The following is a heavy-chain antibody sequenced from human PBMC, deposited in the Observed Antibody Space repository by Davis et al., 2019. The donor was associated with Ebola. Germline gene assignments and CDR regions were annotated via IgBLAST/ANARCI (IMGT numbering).Heavy chain of an antibody. CDR3: ATSGRDYPTNWFDP. V-gene: IGHV3-21*01. CDR2: ISSSSSYI. J-gene: IGHJ5*02. D-gene: IGHD3-16*01. Sequence: GESLKISCAASGFTFSSYAMHWVRQAPGKGLEWVSSISSSSSYIYYADSVKGRFTISRDNAKNSLYLQMNSLRAEDTAVYYCATSGRDYPTNWFDPWGQGTLVTVSS. CDR1: GFTFSSYA.